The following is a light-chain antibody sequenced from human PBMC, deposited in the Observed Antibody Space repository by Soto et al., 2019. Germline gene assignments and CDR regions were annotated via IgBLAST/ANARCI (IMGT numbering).Light chain of an antibody. J-gene: IGLJ2*01. V-gene: IGLV1-40*01. CDR3: QSYDSRLSVV. CDR1: SSNIGAGYD. Sequence: QSVLTQPPSVSGAPRQRVTISRTGSSSNIGAGYDVHWYQQLPGTAPKLLIYGKSNRPSRVPYRFSGFKSGTSASLAITGLQAEDEADYSCQSYDSRLSVVFRVGTKLT. CDR2: GKS.